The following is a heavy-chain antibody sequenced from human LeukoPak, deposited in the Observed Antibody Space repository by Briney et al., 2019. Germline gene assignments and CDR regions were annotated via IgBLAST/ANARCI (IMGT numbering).Heavy chain of an antibody. J-gene: IGHJ4*02. D-gene: IGHD3-22*01. V-gene: IGHV4-61*02. Sequence: PSETLSLTCTVSGGSISSGSYYWSWIRQPAGKGLEWIGRIYTSGSTNYNPSLKSRVTMSVDTSKNQFSLKLSSVTAADTAVYYCAREENYYDSSGYKYWGQGTLVTVSS. CDR2: IYTSGST. CDR1: GGSISSGSYY. CDR3: AREENYYDSSGYKY.